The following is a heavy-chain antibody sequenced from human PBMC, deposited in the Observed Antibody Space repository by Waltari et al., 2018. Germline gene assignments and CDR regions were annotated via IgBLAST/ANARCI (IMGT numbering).Heavy chain of an antibody. D-gene: IGHD2-21*02. J-gene: IGHJ4*02. CDR1: GFPFNGSE. CDR2: ISRSGSAI. V-gene: IGHV3-48*03. CDR3: VSVYCGADCSPDY. Sequence: EVQLVESGGGLVQPGGSLRLSCVAPGFPFNGSEMNWVRQTPGKGLEWVSYISRSGSAIYYPDSVKGRFTISRDNAKNSLYLQMHSLRAEDTAIYYCVSVYCGADCSPDYWGQGTLVTVSS.